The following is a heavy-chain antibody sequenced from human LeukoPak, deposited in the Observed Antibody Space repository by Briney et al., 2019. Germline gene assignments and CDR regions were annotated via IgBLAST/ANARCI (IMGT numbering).Heavy chain of an antibody. CDR1: GFSFSNFW. D-gene: IGHD6-6*01. CDR2: IKQDGSER. Sequence: GGSLRLSCAASGFSFSNFWMSWVRQAPGKGLEWVANIKQDGSERNYVGSVRGRFTISRDNAKNSLYLQMNSLRAEDTAVYYCARSYSSSRGTFDYWGQGTLVTVSS. V-gene: IGHV3-7*04. J-gene: IGHJ4*02. CDR3: ARSYSSSRGTFDY.